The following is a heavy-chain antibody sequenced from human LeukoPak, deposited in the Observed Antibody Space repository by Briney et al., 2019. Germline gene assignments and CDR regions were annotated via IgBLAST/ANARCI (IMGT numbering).Heavy chain of an antibody. D-gene: IGHD3-3*01. CDR1: GGSFTSTNC. J-gene: IGHJ4*02. V-gene: IGHV4-4*02. CDR3: AREGGFYRPIDY. Sequence: SETLSLTCGVSGGSFTSTNCWTWVRPPPGKGLEWIGEVHLDGRANYNPSLKSRLTKSVDLSEKHISLKLTSVTAAETAVYYCAREGGFYRPIDYSGQGTLVTVSS. CDR2: VHLDGRA.